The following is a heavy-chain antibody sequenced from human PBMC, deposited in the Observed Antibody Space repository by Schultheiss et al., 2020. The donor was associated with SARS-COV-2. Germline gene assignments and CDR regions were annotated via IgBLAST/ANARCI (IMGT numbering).Heavy chain of an antibody. CDR3: ARVDFWSGYLGWFDP. CDR1: GGSFSGYY. J-gene: IGHJ5*02. D-gene: IGHD3-3*01. V-gene: IGHV4-34*01. Sequence: SETLSLTCAVYGGSFSGYYWSWIRQPPGKGPEWIGEINHSGSTNYNPSLKSRVTISVDTSKNQFSLKLSSVTAADTAVYYCARVDFWSGYLGWFDPWGQGTLVTVSS. CDR2: INHSGST.